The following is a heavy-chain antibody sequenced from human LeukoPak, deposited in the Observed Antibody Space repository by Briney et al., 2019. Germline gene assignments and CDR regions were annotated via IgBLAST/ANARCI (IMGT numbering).Heavy chain of an antibody. J-gene: IGHJ4*02. Sequence: GGSLRLSCAASGFTFSSFEMDWVRQAPGKGLEWISYMSSRDNTGYYAESVRGRFTMSRDNAKNSLSLQMNGLRVEDTAVYYCARGFGRFGHRFGYLGQGTLVTVSS. CDR3: ARGFGRFGHRFGY. CDR2: MSSRDNTG. CDR1: GFTFSSFE. V-gene: IGHV3-48*03. D-gene: IGHD3-10*01.